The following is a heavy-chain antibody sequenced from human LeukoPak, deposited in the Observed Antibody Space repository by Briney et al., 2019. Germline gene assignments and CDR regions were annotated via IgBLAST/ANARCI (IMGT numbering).Heavy chain of an antibody. CDR2: INTDGSST. CDR1: GFTFSSYW. D-gene: IGHD5-24*01. CDR3: ARVFRTHGPYRRMATITTHPHAFDI. J-gene: IGHJ3*02. Sequence: GGPLRLSCAASGFTFSSYWMHWVRQAPGKGLVWVSRINTDGSSTSYADSVKGRFTISRDNAKNTLYLQMNSLRAEDTALYHCARVFRTHGPYRRMATITTHPHAFDIWGQGTMVTVSS. V-gene: IGHV3-74*01.